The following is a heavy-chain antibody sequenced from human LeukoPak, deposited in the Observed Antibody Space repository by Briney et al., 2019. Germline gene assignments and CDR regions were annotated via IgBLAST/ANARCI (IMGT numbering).Heavy chain of an antibody. CDR3: AKWGQVEAGGFQN. V-gene: IGHV3-23*01. D-gene: IGHD6-13*01. CDR2: ISGWGTNT. CDR1: GFTFSSYA. J-gene: IGHJ1*01. Sequence: GGSLRLSCAASGFTFSSYAMSWVRQAPGKGLEWVSAISGWGTNTYYAASVEGRFTISRNNSKNTLYLQMNSLRADDTAVYYCAKWGQVEAGGFQNWGQGTPVTVSS.